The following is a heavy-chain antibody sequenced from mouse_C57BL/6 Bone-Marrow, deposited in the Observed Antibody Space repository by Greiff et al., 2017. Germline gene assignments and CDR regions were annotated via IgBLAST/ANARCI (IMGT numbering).Heavy chain of an antibody. CDR2: IRGKSSNYAT. V-gene: IGHV10-3*01. CDR3: VRGYYGSSFLFAY. J-gene: IGHJ3*01. CDR1: GFTFNTYA. Sequence: EVKLVESGGGLVQPKGSLKLSCAASGFTFNTYAMHWVRQAPGKGLEWVARIRGKSSNYATYYADSVKDRFTISRDDSQSMLYLQMNNLKTEDTAMYYCVRGYYGSSFLFAYWGQGTLVTVSA. D-gene: IGHD1-1*01.